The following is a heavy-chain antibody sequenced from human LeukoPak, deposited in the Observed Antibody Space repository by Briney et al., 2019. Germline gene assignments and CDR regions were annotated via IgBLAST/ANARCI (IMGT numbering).Heavy chain of an antibody. CDR3: ARDIRRTTAADY. J-gene: IGHJ4*02. Sequence: GGSLRLSCAASGFTFSSYGMSWVRQAPGKGLEWVSAISTSGGSTYYPDSVKGRFTISRDNAKNSLYLQMNSLRAEDTAVYYCARDIRRTTAADYWGQGTLVTVSS. D-gene: IGHD2-21*02. CDR1: GFTFSSYG. V-gene: IGHV3-23*01. CDR2: ISTSGGST.